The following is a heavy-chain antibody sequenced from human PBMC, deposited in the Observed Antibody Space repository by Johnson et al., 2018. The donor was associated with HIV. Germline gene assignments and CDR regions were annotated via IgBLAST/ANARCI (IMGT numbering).Heavy chain of an antibody. V-gene: IGHV3-30*18. D-gene: IGHD2-2*01. J-gene: IGHJ3*01. CDR2: ISYDGSDK. Sequence: QVQLVESGGGVVQPGRSLRLSCAASGFTFSSYGMHWVRQAPGKGLEWAAVISYDGSDKYYADSKQGRFAISRDNSKNTVYLQMNNLRADDTAVYYCAKVGSSSCYARTRLCAFDVWGQGTMVTVSS. CDR1: GFTFSSYG. CDR3: AKVGSSSCYARTRLCAFDV.